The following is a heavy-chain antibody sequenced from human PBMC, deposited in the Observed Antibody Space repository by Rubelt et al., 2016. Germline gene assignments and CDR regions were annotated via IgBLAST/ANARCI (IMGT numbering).Heavy chain of an antibody. V-gene: IGHV4-39*07. CDR2: VSHSGST. CDR1: GGSISSSSYY. J-gene: IGHJ2*01. D-gene: IGHD2-8*01. CDR3: ARRQWVWYFDL. Sequence: QLQLEESGPGLVKPSETLSLTCTVSGGSISSSSYYWGWIRQPPGKGLEWIGEVSHSGSTNYNPSLKSRVTISIDTSKNQCSLNLRFVTAADTAVYYCARRQWVWYFDLWGRGTLVTVSS.